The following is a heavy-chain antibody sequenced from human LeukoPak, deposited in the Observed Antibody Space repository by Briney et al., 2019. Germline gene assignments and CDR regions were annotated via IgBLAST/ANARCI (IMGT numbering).Heavy chain of an antibody. CDR3: ARERRGDYVAFDI. V-gene: IGHV1-69*06. D-gene: IGHD4-17*01. Sequence: SVKVSCKASGGTFSSYAISWVRQAPGQGLGWMGGIIPIFGTANYAQKFQGRVTITADKSTSTAYMELSSLRSEDTAVYYCARERRGDYVAFDIWGQGTMVTVSS. CDR1: GGTFSSYA. J-gene: IGHJ3*02. CDR2: IIPIFGTA.